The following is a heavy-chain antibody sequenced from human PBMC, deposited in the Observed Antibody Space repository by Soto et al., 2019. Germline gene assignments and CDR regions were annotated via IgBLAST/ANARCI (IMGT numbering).Heavy chain of an antibody. CDR2: INPSGGST. J-gene: IGHJ5*02. Sequence: ASVKVSCKASGYTFTSYYMHWVGQAPGQGLEWMGIINPSGGSTSYAQKFQGRVTMTRDTSTSTVYMELSSLRSEDTAVHYCARDPNYYDSSGENCFDPWGQGTLVTVFS. CDR1: GYTFTSYY. D-gene: IGHD3-22*01. CDR3: ARDPNYYDSSGENCFDP. V-gene: IGHV1-46*01.